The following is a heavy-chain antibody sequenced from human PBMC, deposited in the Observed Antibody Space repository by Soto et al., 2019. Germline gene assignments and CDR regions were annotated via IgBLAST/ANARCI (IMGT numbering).Heavy chain of an antibody. Sequence: QVQLVQSGAEVKKPGSSVKVSCKASGGTFSSYTISWVRQAPGQGLEWMGRISPILGIANYAQKFQGRVTITADKSTSTAYMELSSLRSEDTAVYYCARGRYCSGGSCYEYFELWGRGTLVTVSS. V-gene: IGHV1-69*02. CDR3: ARGRYCSGGSCYEYFEL. CDR2: ISPILGIA. CDR1: GGTFSSYT. D-gene: IGHD2-15*01. J-gene: IGHJ2*01.